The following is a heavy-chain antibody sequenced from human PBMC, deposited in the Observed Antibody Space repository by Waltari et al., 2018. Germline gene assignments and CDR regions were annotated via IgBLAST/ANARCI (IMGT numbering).Heavy chain of an antibody. CDR1: GFTFSSSA. CDR2: ISGSGGST. Sequence: EVQLLESGGGLVQPGGSLRLSCAASGFTFSSSAMSWVRQAPGTGLEWVSAISGSGGSTYYADSVKGRFTISRDNSKNTLYLQMNSLRAEDTAVYYCAKVRYAIPGGVYYYGMDVWGQGTTDTVSS. CDR3: AKVRYAIPGGVYYYGMDV. V-gene: IGHV3-23*01. D-gene: IGHD2-8*01. J-gene: IGHJ6*02.